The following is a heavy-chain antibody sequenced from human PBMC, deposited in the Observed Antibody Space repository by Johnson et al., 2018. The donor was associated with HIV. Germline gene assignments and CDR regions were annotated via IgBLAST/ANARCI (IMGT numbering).Heavy chain of an antibody. Sequence: VQLVESGGGFIKPGGSLRLSCAASGFTFTNAWMSWVRQAPGKGLEWVSVIYSGGRTYYADSVKGRFTISRDNSRNTVYLQMSGLRSEDTAIYYCAREGSGSYQIWGQGTMVTVSS. CDR2: IYSGGRT. J-gene: IGHJ3*02. CDR3: AREGSGSYQI. D-gene: IGHD1-26*01. CDR1: GFTFTNAW. V-gene: IGHV3-66*02.